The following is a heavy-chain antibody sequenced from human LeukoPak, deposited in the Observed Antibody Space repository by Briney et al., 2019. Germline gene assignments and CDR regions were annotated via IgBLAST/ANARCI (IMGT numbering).Heavy chain of an antibody. Sequence: GGSLRLSCAASGFTVSSNYMSWVRQAPGKGLEWVSVIYSGGSTYYADSVKGRFTISRDNSKNTLYLQMNSLRAEDTAVYYCVGGYYDSSGYYYYYGMDVWGQGTTVTVSS. V-gene: IGHV3-66*01. D-gene: IGHD3-22*01. CDR3: VGGYYDSSGYYYYYGMDV. J-gene: IGHJ6*02. CDR2: IYSGGST. CDR1: GFTVSSNY.